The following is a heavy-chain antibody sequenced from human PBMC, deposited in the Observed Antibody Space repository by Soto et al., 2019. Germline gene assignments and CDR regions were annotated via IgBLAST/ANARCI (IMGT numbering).Heavy chain of an antibody. CDR2: INPSGGST. J-gene: IGHJ4*02. V-gene: IGHV1-46*01. CDR1: GYTFTSYY. Sequence: QVQLVQSGAEVKKPGASVKVSCKASGYTFTSYYMHWVRQAPGQGLEWMGIINPSGGSTSYAQKFQGRVTMTRDTYTSTVYMELSSLRSEDTAVYYCAIEDGYKALDYWGQGTLVTVSS. D-gene: IGHD5-12*01. CDR3: AIEDGYKALDY.